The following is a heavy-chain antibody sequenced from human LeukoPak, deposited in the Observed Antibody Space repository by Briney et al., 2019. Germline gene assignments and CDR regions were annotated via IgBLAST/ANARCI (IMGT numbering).Heavy chain of an antibody. V-gene: IGHV3-23*01. Sequence: GGSLRLSCVACGFAFTNNAMSWVRQAPGKGLEWVSLISDSGGSTNYADSVKGRFTISRDNSKNTLYLQMNTLRAEDTAIYYCASSYGSSAYDPFDYWGQGTLVTVFS. CDR3: ASSYGSSAYDPFDY. CDR2: ISDSGGST. D-gene: IGHD3-22*01. J-gene: IGHJ4*02. CDR1: GFAFTNNA.